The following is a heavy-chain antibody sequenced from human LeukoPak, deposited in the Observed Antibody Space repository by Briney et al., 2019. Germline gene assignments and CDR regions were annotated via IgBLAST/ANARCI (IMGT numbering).Heavy chain of an antibody. Sequence: GESLKISCQASGYTFTTFWISWVRQMPGKGLEWIGIVNPGDSDTRYSPSFQGQVTLSVDKSINTAYLQWSSLKASGTALYYCARRQIRTHFDYWAQGTLVTVSS. J-gene: IGHJ4*02. CDR3: ARRQIRTHFDY. CDR2: VNPGDSDT. CDR1: GYTFTTFW. D-gene: IGHD1-1*01. V-gene: IGHV5-51*01.